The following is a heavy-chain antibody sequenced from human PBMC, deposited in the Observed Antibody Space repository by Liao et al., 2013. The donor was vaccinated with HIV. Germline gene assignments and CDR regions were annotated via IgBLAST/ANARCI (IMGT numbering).Heavy chain of an antibody. J-gene: IGHJ2*01. Sequence: QVQLQESGPGLVKPSETLSLTCTVSGGSISSYYWGWIRQPPGKGLEWIGNIYYIGSTYYNPSLKSRVTISVDTSKNQFSLKLSSVTAADTAVYYCARDHGRVPDESWYFDLWGRGTLVTVSS. CDR1: GGSISSYY. D-gene: IGHD1-26*01. CDR3: ARDHGRVPDESWYFDL. CDR2: IYYIGST. V-gene: IGHV4-39*07.